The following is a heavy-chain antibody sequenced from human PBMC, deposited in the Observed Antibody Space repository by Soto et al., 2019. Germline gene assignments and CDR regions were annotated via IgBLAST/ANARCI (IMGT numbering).Heavy chain of an antibody. V-gene: IGHV3-33*01. D-gene: IGHD5-12*01. CDR3: ARDTAGYAPLGYYGMDV. Sequence: QPGGSLRLSCAASGFTFSSYGMHWVRQAPGKGLEWVAVIWYDGSNKYYADSVKGRFTISRDNSKNTLYLQMNSLRAEDTAVYYCARDTAGYAPLGYYGMDVWGQGTTVTVSS. CDR2: IWYDGSNK. CDR1: GFTFSSYG. J-gene: IGHJ6*02.